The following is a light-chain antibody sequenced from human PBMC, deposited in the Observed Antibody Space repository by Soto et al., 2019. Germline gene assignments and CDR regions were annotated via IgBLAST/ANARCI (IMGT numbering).Light chain of an antibody. CDR2: GAS. J-gene: IGKJ1*01. CDR3: QQYHDWPQT. V-gene: IGKV3-15*01. CDR1: QSVSSN. Sequence: EIVMTQSPATLSVSAGERATLSCRASQSVSSNLAWYQQKPGQAPRLLIYGASSRATGFPVRFSGSGSGTEFNLTISSLQSADFAVYYCQQYHDWPQTFGQGTKVDIK.